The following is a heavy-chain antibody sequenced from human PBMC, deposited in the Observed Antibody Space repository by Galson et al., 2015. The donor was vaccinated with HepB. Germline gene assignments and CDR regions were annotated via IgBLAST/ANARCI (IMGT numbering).Heavy chain of an antibody. Sequence: LSLTCGIYVGSFSGYYWTWIRQPPGKGLEWIGEINHRGNINYNPSLKSRVTISVVTSNNQFSLKLSSVTAADTAVYYCARRYYSYHYGLDVWGQGTTVTVSS. CDR2: INHRGNI. CDR3: ARRYYSYHYGLDV. CDR1: VGSFSGYY. J-gene: IGHJ6*02. V-gene: IGHV4-34*01.